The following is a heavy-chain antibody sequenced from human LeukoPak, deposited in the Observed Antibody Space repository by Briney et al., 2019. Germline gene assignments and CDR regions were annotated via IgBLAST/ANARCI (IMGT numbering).Heavy chain of an antibody. J-gene: IGHJ4*02. CDR1: GGSIPSSSYY. Sequence: SGALSLPCPVSGGSIPSSSYYWGWIRPPPGAGVGWVGSIYYSGSTYYNPSLKSRVTISVDTSKNQFSLKLSSVTAADTAVYYCARAPNYEILYGAFDYWGQGTLVTVSS. CDR3: ARAPNYEILYGAFDY. CDR2: IYYSGST. D-gene: IGHD3-9*01. V-gene: IGHV4-39*01.